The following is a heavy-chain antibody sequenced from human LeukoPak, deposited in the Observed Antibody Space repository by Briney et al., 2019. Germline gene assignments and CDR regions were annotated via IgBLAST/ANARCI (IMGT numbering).Heavy chain of an antibody. Sequence: KPSETLSLTCSVSGGSISSNNYYWGWIRQPPGKGLEWIGSIFYSGSTYYNPSLKSRVTISVDKSKNQFSLKLSSVTAADTAVYYCCGYSSSWYHYFDYWGQGTLVTVSS. D-gene: IGHD6-13*01. J-gene: IGHJ4*02. CDR3: CGYSSSWYHYFDY. CDR2: IFYSGST. V-gene: IGHV4-39*07. CDR1: GGSISSNNYY.